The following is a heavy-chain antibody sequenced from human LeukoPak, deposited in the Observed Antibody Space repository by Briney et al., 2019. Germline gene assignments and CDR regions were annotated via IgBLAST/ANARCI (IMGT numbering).Heavy chain of an antibody. Sequence: PGGSLRLSCAASGFTFSSYAMSWVRQAPGKGLEWVSAISGSGGSTYYADSVKGRFTISRDNAKNSLYLQMNSLRAEDTALYYCASSSWYALDYWGQGTLVTVSS. V-gene: IGHV3-23*01. CDR2: ISGSGGST. CDR3: ASSSWYALDY. CDR1: GFTFSSYA. D-gene: IGHD6-13*01. J-gene: IGHJ4*02.